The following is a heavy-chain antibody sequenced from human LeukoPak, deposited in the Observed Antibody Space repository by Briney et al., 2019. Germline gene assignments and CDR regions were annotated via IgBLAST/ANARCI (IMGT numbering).Heavy chain of an antibody. D-gene: IGHD1-1*01. CDR3: AREGTGTTNDAFDI. J-gene: IGHJ3*02. CDR2: INPMNGVT. CDR1: GYTFTGYY. Sequence: ASVKVSCKASGYTFTGYYMHWVRQAPGQGLEWMGWINPMNGVTNFPRRVQGRVTMTRDTSTSTAYMDLSRLTFDDTDVYFCAREGTGTTNDAFDIWGQGTVVTISS. V-gene: IGHV1-2*02.